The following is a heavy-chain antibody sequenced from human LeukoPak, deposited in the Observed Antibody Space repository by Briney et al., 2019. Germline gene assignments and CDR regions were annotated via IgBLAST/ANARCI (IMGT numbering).Heavy chain of an antibody. CDR1: GYTFTRYY. CDR3: APASIAAAGNFDY. V-gene: IGHV1-2*06. Sequence: ASVKVSCKASGYTFTRYYMHWVRQAPGQGLEWMGRINPNSGGTNYAQKFQGRVTMTRDTSISTAYMELSRLRSDDTAVYYCAPASIAAAGNFDYWGQGTLVTVSS. J-gene: IGHJ4*02. CDR2: INPNSGGT. D-gene: IGHD6-13*01.